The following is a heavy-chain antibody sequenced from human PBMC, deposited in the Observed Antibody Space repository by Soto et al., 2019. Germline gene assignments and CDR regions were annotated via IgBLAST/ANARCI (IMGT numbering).Heavy chain of an antibody. Sequence: QVQLQESGPGLVKPSETLSLTCTVSGGSISSYYWCWIRQPPGKGLEWIGYIYYSGRTNYNPSLKSRVTISVDTSKNQFFLKLSSVTAADTAVYYCARGYCSSTSCYIWDNWFDPWGQGTLVTVSS. V-gene: IGHV4-59*01. J-gene: IGHJ5*02. CDR3: ARGYCSSTSCYIWDNWFDP. CDR1: GGSISSYY. D-gene: IGHD2-2*02. CDR2: IYYSGRT.